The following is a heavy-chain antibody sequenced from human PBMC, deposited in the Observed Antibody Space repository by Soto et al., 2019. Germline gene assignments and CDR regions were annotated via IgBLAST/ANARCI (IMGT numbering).Heavy chain of an antibody. J-gene: IGHJ4*02. CDR3: ARPGYYDSSGFFNFDY. CDR1: GYNFNTYW. Sequence: GESLKISCKPSGYNFNTYWIGWVRQLPGKGLEWMGIIYPGDPDTRYSPSFQGQVTISADKSFTTVYLQWNSLKASDTAIYYCARPGYYDSSGFFNFDYWGQGTLVTV. V-gene: IGHV5-51*01. CDR2: IYPGDPDT. D-gene: IGHD3-22*01.